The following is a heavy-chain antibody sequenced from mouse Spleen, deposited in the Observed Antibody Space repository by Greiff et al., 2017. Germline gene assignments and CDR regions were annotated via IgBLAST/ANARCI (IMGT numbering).Heavy chain of an antibody. CDR1: GFTLSDYG. CDR3: ARRSSLFDY. D-gene: IGHD1-1*01. V-gene: IGHV5-17*01. Sequence: EVQGVESGGGLVKPGGSLKLSCAASGFTLSDYGMHWVRQAPEKGLEWVAYISSGSSTIYYADTVKGRFTISRDNAKNTLFLQMTSLRSEDTAMYYCARRSSLFDYWGQGTTLTVSS. CDR2: ISSGSSTI. J-gene: IGHJ2*01.